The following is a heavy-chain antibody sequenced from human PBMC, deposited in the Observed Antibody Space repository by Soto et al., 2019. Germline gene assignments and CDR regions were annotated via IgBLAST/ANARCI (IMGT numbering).Heavy chain of an antibody. J-gene: IGHJ6*02. CDR2: IIPIFGTA. Sequence: QVQLVQSGAEVKKPGSSVKVSCKASGGTFSSYAISWVRQAPGQGLEWMGGIIPIFGTANYAQKFQGRVTITADESTSTAYMELSSLRSEDKAVYYCAVEDSGNYGIYYGGMDVWGQGPTITVSS. CDR3: AVEDSGNYGIYYGGMDV. CDR1: GGTFSSYA. D-gene: IGHD1-26*01. V-gene: IGHV1-69*01.